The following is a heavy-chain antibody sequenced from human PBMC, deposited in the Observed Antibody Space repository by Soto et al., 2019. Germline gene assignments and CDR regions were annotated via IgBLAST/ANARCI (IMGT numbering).Heavy chain of an antibody. CDR2: IRSKAYGGTT. D-gene: IGHD3-22*01. CDR3: TSVYYATTGNYSAQHYFDY. Sequence: PGVSMRLSCTTSGFTSGDYAMIWFRQAPGKGLEWVGFIRSKAYGGTTEYAASVKGRFTTSRDDSKSIAYLQMNSLKTEDTAVYYCTSVYYATTGNYSAQHYFDYWGQGT. V-gene: IGHV3-49*03. J-gene: IGHJ4*02. CDR1: GFTSGDYA.